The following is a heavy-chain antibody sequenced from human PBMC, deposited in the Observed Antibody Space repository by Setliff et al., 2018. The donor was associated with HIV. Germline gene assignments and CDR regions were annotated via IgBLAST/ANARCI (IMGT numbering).Heavy chain of an antibody. J-gene: IGHJ3*01. Sequence: TSETLSLTCTVSGGSTTSSNWWSCVRQPPGKGLEWIGGIHHTWTTNHNPSPKSRVTVSIDQSKNQFALNVRSATAADTAVYYCAVRDWNAGGGAFDVWGQGKLVTVSS. CDR2: IHHTWTT. V-gene: IGHV4-4*02. CDR1: GGSTTSSNW. D-gene: IGHD1-1*01. CDR3: AVRDWNAGGGAFDV.